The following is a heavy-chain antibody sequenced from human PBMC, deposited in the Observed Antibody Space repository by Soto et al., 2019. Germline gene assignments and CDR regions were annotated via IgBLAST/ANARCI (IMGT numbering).Heavy chain of an antibody. Sequence: QVQLVQSGAEVKKPGSSVKVSCKASGGTFSSYIISWVRQAPGQGLEWMGRIIPSLGIANYAQKFQGRVTMTADKSTSTAYMELSSMRSEDTAVYYCATPFGSSGNWGQGTLVTVSS. D-gene: IGHD3-10*01. CDR2: IIPSLGIA. CDR3: ATPFGSSGN. J-gene: IGHJ4*02. V-gene: IGHV1-69*02. CDR1: GGTFSSYI.